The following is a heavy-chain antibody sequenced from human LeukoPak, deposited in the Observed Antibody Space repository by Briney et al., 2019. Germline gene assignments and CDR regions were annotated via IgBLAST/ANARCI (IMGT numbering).Heavy chain of an antibody. CDR2: IKSGTYGGTT. Sequence: GVSLRFYCAASGFSFTDARMRWLRQAPGKELEWGSRIKSGTYGGTTDYPARVKGRFTISRDNSKNTLYLQMNSLKTEDTAVYYCTTSYDYDSGSYYNYWGQGTLVTVSS. V-gene: IGHV3-15*01. D-gene: IGHD3-10*01. J-gene: IGHJ4*02. CDR3: TTSYDYDSGSYYNY. CDR1: GFSFTDAR.